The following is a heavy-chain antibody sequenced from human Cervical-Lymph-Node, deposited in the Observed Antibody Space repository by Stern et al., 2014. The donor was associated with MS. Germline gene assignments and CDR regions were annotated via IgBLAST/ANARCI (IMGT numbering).Heavy chain of an antibody. CDR1: GFTFDDYG. D-gene: IGHD1-26*01. Sequence: VQLVESGGSVVRPGGSLTLSCAASGFTFDDYGMSWVRQGPGKGLEWVSGINWNGVSTGYIDSVKGRFTISRDNGKNFLYLQMNSLRAEDTAFYYCARGEGGRWEIRGGFNIWGQGTMVTVSS. CDR3: ARGEGGRWEIRGGFNI. V-gene: IGHV3-20*04. J-gene: IGHJ3*02. CDR2: INWNGVST.